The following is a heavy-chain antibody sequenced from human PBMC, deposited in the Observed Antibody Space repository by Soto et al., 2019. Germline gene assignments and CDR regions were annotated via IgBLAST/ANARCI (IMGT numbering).Heavy chain of an antibody. J-gene: IGHJ4*02. Sequence: SETLSLTCTVSSDSISSYYWIWIRQPPGKRLEWIGYISYSGSTDYNPSLKSRVTISGDTSKNQFSLKVSSVTAADTAVYYCARGTSWQLPFDYWGQGTLVTVSS. CDR3: ARGTSWQLPFDY. CDR1: SDSISSYY. V-gene: IGHV4-59*01. D-gene: IGHD6-13*01. CDR2: ISYSGST.